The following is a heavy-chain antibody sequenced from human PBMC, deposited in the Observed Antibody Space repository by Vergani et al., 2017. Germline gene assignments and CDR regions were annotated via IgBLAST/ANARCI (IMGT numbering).Heavy chain of an antibody. V-gene: IGHV5-51*01. Sequence: EVQLVQSGAEVKKPGESLKISCQISWYSFTNYWIGWVRQMPGKGLEWMGIIHPADSDTRYSPSFQGQVTISVDKSISTAYLQRRSLRASYSAMYYCARLYGRDSSGSKYFDYWGQGTLVTVSS. CDR2: IHPADSDT. J-gene: IGHJ4*02. CDR3: ARLYGRDSSGSKYFDY. D-gene: IGHD3-22*01. CDR1: WYSFTNYW.